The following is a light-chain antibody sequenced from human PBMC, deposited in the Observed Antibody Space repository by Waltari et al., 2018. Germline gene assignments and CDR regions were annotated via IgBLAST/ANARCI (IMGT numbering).Light chain of an antibody. CDR1: SSDIACFNY. CDR3: SSYAGSNTWV. V-gene: IGLV2-11*01. J-gene: IGLJ2*01. Sequence: QAALTQPPSVSGSPGQSVTTSCTGTSSDIACFNYVCWDQQHPGKVPKLMIYDVSRRSSGVSDRFSGSKSGNTASLTISGLQAEDEADYYCSSYAGSNTWVFGGGTRLTVL. CDR2: DVS.